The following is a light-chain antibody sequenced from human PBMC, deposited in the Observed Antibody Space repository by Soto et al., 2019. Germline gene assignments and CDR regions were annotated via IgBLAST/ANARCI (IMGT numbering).Light chain of an antibody. J-gene: IGKJ4*01. CDR1: QSISRY. V-gene: IGKV1-39*01. CDR2: AAS. Sequence: DIQMTQSPSSLSAYVGDRVTITCRASQSISRYLNWYQQKPGQATKILIYAASSLQSGVPSRFSGGGSGSAFSLTISSLQPEDFATYYCQQSYSTPRTFSGGTTVEIK. CDR3: QQSYSTPRT.